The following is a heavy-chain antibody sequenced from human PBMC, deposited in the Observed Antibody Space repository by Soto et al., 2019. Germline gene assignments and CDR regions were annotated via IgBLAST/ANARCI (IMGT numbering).Heavy chain of an antibody. CDR3: TKRVLNGVSWASLGP. CDR1: GFTFGSYA. CDR2: FLGSAT. J-gene: IGHJ5*02. V-gene: IGHV3-23*01. Sequence: GGSLRLSCAASGFTFGSYAMTWVRQAPGRGLEWVSTFLGSATYYTDSVKGRFTISWDKSKNTVFLQMNNLRADDTAVYYCTKRVLNGVSWASLGPWGQGTLVTVSS. D-gene: IGHD6-13*01.